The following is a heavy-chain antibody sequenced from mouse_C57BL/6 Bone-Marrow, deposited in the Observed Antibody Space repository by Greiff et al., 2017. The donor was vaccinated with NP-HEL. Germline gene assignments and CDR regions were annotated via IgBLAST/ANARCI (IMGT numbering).Heavy chain of an antibody. J-gene: IGHJ2*01. CDR2: INPYNGGT. D-gene: IGHD1-1*01. V-gene: IGHV1-19*01. Sequence: EVQLQQSGPVLVKPGASVKMSCKASGYTFTDYYMNWVKQSHGKSLEWIGVINPYNGGTSYNQKFKGKATLTVDKSSSTAYMELNSLTSEDSAVYYCARSPITTVVATDFDYWGQGTTLTVSS. CDR1: GYTFTDYY. CDR3: ARSPITTVVATDFDY.